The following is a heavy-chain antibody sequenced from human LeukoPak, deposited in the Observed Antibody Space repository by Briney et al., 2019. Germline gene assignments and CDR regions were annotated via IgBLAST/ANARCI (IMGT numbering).Heavy chain of an antibody. CDR2: TYYRSKWHS. CDR1: GDSVSSNSAA. CDR3: GRMVGPVSDF. Sequence: PSQTLSLTCAISGDSVSSNSAAWNWIRQSPSRGLEWLGRTYYRSKWHSYYAPSVKSRITINPDTSKNQFSLQLKSVTPEDTAVDLCGRMVGPVSDFWGQGTLVTVSS. D-gene: IGHD3-10*01. J-gene: IGHJ4*02. V-gene: IGHV6-1*01.